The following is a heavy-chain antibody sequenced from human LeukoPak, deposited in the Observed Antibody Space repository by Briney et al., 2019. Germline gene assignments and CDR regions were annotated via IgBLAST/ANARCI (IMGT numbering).Heavy chain of an antibody. CDR1: GFTFSSYA. D-gene: IGHD3-3*01. Sequence: GGSLRLSCAASGFTFSSYAMHWVRQAPGKGLEWVAVISYDGSNKYYADSVKGRFTISRDNSKNTLYLQINSLRAEDTAVYYCAREIFLEWLTCFDYWGQGTLVTVSS. CDR3: AREIFLEWLTCFDY. CDR2: ISYDGSNK. V-gene: IGHV3-30-3*01. J-gene: IGHJ4*02.